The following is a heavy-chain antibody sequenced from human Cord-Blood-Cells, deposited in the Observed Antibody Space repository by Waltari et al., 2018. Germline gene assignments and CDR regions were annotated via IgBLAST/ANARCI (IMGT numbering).Heavy chain of an antibody. D-gene: IGHD6-6*01. V-gene: IGHV4-34*01. CDR1: GGSFSGYY. Sequence: QVQLQQWGAGLLKPSETLSLTCAVYGGSFSGYYWSWIRQPPGEGLEWIGEINHSGSTNYNPSLKSRVTISVDTSKNQFSLKLSAVTAADTAVYYCARVSSSSFDYWGQGTLVTVSS. J-gene: IGHJ4*02. CDR2: INHSGST. CDR3: ARVSSSSFDY.